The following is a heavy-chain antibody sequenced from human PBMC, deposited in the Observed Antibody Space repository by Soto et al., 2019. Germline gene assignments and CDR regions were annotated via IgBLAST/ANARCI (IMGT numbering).Heavy chain of an antibody. CDR1: GFTFSNYA. CDR3: AKDLRPYSSSPAPSFDY. Sequence: EVQLLESGGGLVQPGGSLRLSCAASGFTFSNYAMSWVRQAPGKGLEWVSAISGSGGSTYYADSVKGRFTISRDNSKNTLYLHMNSLRAEDTAVYYCAKDLRPYSSSPAPSFDYWGQGTLVTVSS. CDR2: ISGSGGST. D-gene: IGHD6-6*01. V-gene: IGHV3-23*01. J-gene: IGHJ4*02.